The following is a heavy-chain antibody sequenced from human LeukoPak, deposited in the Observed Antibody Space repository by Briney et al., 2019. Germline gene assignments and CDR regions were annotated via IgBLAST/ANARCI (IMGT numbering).Heavy chain of an antibody. D-gene: IGHD2-21*01. CDR1: GYTYTSYG. CDR3: ARDRQCGY. V-gene: IGHV1-18*01. J-gene: IGHJ4*02. CDR2: ISPYNGNT. Sequence: VASVKVFCEASGYTYTSYGISWVRQAPGRGLEWMGWISPYNGNTNYAPKLQGRVTMTTDTATSTAYMELTSLTSDDTAVYYCARDRQCGYWGQRTLVTVSS.